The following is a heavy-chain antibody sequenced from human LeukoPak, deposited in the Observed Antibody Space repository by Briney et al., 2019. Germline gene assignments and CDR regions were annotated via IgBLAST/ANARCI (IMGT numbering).Heavy chain of an antibody. CDR2: ISGSGDST. CDR3: AKSRSSSVSCYNY. V-gene: IGHV3-23*01. Sequence: GGSLRLSCAASGFIFNNYAMNWVRQAPGKGLEWVSGISGSGDSTFYADSVKGRFTISRDDSKNTLDLQMNSLRAEDTAVYYCAKSRSSSVSCYNYWGQGTLVTVSS. J-gene: IGHJ4*02. CDR1: GFIFNNYA. D-gene: IGHD2-2*02.